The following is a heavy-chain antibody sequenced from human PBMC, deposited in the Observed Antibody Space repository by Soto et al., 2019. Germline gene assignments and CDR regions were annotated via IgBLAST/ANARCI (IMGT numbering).Heavy chain of an antibody. CDR3: ARGRIAGACFFDD. Sequence: WTWIRPPPGKGLEWIGYIYYNGSTYYNPSLKSRVTISADTSKNQFSLKLSSVTAADTAVYYCARGRIAGACFFDDWGQGTLVSVSS. J-gene: IGHJ4*02. D-gene: IGHD1-26*01. V-gene: IGHV4-59*01. CDR2: IYYNGST.